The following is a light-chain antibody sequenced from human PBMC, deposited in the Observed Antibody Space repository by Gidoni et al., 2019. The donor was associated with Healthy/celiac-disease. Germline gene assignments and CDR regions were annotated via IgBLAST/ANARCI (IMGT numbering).Light chain of an antibody. CDR2: VAS. V-gene: IGKV3-20*01. CDR3: QQYGSSPFT. Sequence: EIVLTQSPGTLSLSPGERATLSCRASQSVSSSYLAWYQQKPGQAPRLLIYVASSRATGIPDRFSGSGSGTDFTLTISRLEPEDFAVYYCQQYGSSPFTFXGXTKVEIK. CDR1: QSVSSSY. J-gene: IGKJ4*01.